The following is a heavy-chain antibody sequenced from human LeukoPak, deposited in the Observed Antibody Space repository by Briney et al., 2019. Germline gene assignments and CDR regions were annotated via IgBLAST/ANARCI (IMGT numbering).Heavy chain of an antibody. CDR3: ARGPQLGYCSSTSCYTPTYYYYYGMDV. V-gene: IGHV4-34*01. CDR1: GGSFSGYY. Sequence: PSETLSLTCAVYGGSFSGYYWSWIRQPPGKGLEWIGEINHSGSTNYNPSLKSRVTISVDTSKNQFSLKLSSVTAADTAVYYCARGPQLGYCSSTSCYTPTYYYYYGMDVWGQGTTVTVSS. D-gene: IGHD2-2*02. CDR2: INHSGST. J-gene: IGHJ6*02.